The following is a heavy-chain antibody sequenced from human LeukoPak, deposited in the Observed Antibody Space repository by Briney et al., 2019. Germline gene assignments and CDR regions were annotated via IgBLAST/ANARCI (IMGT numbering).Heavy chain of an antibody. CDR1: GFSFSSDW. V-gene: IGHV3-74*01. CDR2: INRDGSST. J-gene: IGHJ4*02. D-gene: IGHD1-26*01. Sequence: HPGGSLRLSCAASGFSFSSDWMHWVRQVPGEGLVWVSRINRDGSSTAYADSVKGRFTISRDNAKNTLYLQMNRLTVEDTAVYYCRRALGSPLDYWGQGTLVTVSS. CDR3: RRALGSPLDY.